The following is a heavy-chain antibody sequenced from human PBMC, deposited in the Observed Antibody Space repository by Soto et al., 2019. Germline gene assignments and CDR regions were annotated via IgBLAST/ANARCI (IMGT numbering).Heavy chain of an antibody. CDR1: GYTFTNYA. J-gene: IGHJ6*04. Sequence: ASVKVSCKASGYTFTNYAMHWVRQAPGQRLEWMGWINAGNGNTKYSQIFEGRVTITRDTSATIAYMELSSLRSEDTAVYYCARSEQYYESSGYYYPSGYYYYGMDVWGKGTTVTVSS. V-gene: IGHV1-3*01. CDR2: INAGNGNT. D-gene: IGHD3-22*01. CDR3: ARSEQYYESSGYYYPSGYYYYGMDV.